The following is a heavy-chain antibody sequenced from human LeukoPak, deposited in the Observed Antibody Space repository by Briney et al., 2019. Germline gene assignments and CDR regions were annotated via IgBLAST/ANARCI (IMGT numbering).Heavy chain of an antibody. V-gene: IGHV3-23*01. CDR2: TSSSDAGT. D-gene: IGHD2-21*01. J-gene: IGHJ4*02. Sequence: PGGSLRLSCAASGFTLSTYAMSWVRQTPGKGLEWVAATSSSDAGTYHADSVRGRFTISRDNSKNTLYLQMNSLGAEDAAVYFCAEAPVTSCRGAYCYPFDSWGQGTLVTVSS. CDR1: GFTLSTYA. CDR3: AEAPVTSCRGAYCYPFDS.